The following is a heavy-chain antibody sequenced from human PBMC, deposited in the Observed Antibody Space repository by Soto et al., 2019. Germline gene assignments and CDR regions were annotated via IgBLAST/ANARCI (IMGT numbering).Heavy chain of an antibody. CDR3: ARDRGDSSGWALGY. J-gene: IGHJ4*02. Sequence: PGGSLRLSCAASGFTFSSYWMSWVRQAPGKGLEWVANIKQDGSEKYYVDSVKGRFTISRDNAKNSLYLQMNSLRAEDTAVYYCARDRGDSSGWALGYWGQGTLVTVPQ. V-gene: IGHV3-7*01. D-gene: IGHD3-22*01. CDR1: GFTFSSYW. CDR2: IKQDGSEK.